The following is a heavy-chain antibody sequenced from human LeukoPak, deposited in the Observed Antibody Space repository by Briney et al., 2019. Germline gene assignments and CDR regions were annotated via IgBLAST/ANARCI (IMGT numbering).Heavy chain of an antibody. CDR3: AKGRSGSYSPTWDY. J-gene: IGHJ4*02. CDR2: ISGSSDST. Sequence: PGGSLRLSCAASGFTVSSNYMSWVRQAPGKGLEWVSVISGSSDSTYYADSVKGRFTISRDNSKNTLYLQMNSLRVEDTAVYYCAKGRSGSYSPTWDYWGQGTLVTVSS. V-gene: IGHV3-23*01. D-gene: IGHD1-26*01. CDR1: GFTVSSNY.